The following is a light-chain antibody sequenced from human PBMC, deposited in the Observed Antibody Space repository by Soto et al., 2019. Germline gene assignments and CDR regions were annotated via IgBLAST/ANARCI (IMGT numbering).Light chain of an antibody. CDR3: QQYDNLPIT. J-gene: IGKJ3*01. CDR1: QDISNY. Sequence: IPMTQSPSSLSASVGERVTITCQASQDISNYLNWYQQKPGKAPKLLIYDASNLETGVPSRFSGSGSGTYFTFTISSLQPEDIATYYCQQYDNLPITFGPGTKVDIK. V-gene: IGKV1-33*01. CDR2: DAS.